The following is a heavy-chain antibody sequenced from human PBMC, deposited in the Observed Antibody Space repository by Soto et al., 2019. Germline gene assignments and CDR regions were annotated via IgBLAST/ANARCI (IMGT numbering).Heavy chain of an antibody. CDR1: GFTFSSYS. V-gene: IGHV3-21*01. CDR3: ARAPGGSECFDY. J-gene: IGHJ4*02. D-gene: IGHD3-3*01. Sequence: GGSLRLSCAASGFTFSSYSMNWVRQAPGKGLEWVSSISSSSSYIYYADSVKGRFTISRDNAKNSLYLQMNSLRAEDTAVDYCARAPGGSECFDYLGQGTLVTVSS. CDR2: ISSSSSYI.